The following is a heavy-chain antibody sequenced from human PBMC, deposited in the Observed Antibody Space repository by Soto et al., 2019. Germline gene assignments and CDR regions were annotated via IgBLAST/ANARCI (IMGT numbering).Heavy chain of an antibody. Sequence: PGGSLRLSCAASGFTVSSNYMSWVRQAPGKGLEWVSVTYSGGTTYYADSVKGRFIISRDNSKNTLDLQMNSLRAEDKAVYYCANEFRTSGRCYAFDIWGQGTMVTVSS. V-gene: IGHV3-66*01. CDR1: GFTVSSNY. CDR2: TYSGGTT. D-gene: IGHD2-15*01. J-gene: IGHJ3*02. CDR3: ANEFRTSGRCYAFDI.